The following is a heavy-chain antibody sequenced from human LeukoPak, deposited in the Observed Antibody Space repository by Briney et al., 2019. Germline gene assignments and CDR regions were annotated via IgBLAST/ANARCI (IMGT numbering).Heavy chain of an antibody. CDR3: ARPTGSGWYYFDY. V-gene: IGHV4-59*08. Sequence: PSETLSLTCTVSGGSISNYYWSWIRQPPGKGLEWIEYIYYSGNTNYNPSLKSRVTISVDASKNQFSLRLSSVTAADTAVYYCARPTGSGWYYFDYWGQGTLVTVSS. D-gene: IGHD6-19*01. CDR1: GGSISNYY. J-gene: IGHJ4*02. CDR2: IYYSGNT.